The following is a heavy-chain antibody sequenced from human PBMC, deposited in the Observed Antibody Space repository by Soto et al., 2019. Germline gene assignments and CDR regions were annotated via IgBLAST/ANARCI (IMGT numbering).Heavy chain of an antibody. J-gene: IGHJ4*02. D-gene: IGHD2-8*01. CDR1: GFTFSDYY. CDR2: ISSRSSTI. V-gene: IGHV3-11*01. Sequence: QVQLVESGGGLVKPGGSLRLSCAASGFTFSDYYMSWIRQAPGKGLEWVSYISSRSSTIFYAGSEKGRFTISRDNVKNSLDLQMNSLRAEDTAVYYCASGTNGAFFVYWGQGILVTVSS. CDR3: ASGTNGAFFVY.